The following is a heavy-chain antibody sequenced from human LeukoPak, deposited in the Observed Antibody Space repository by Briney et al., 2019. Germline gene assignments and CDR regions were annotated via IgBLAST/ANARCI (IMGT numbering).Heavy chain of an antibody. CDR2: ISSSGSTI. Sequence: QSGGSLRLSCAASGFTFSSYEMNWVRQAPGKGLEWVSYISSSGSTIYYADSVKGRFTISRDNAKNSMYLQMNSLRVEDTAIYYCARDWILWFGSLREDAFDVWGQGTMVTVSS. CDR3: ARDWILWFGSLREDAFDV. V-gene: IGHV3-48*03. J-gene: IGHJ3*01. D-gene: IGHD3-10*01. CDR1: GFTFSSYE.